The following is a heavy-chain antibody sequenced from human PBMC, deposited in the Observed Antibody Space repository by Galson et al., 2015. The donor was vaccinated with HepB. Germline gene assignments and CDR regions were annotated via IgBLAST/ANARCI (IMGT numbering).Heavy chain of an antibody. CDR3: ARDVCSSTTCYVDY. CDR2: IWYDATNK. J-gene: IGHJ4*02. CDR1: GFTFSSYG. V-gene: IGHV3-33*01. Sequence: SLRLSCAASGFTFSSYGMHWVRQAPGKGLEWVAVIWYDATNKYYGDSVKGRFTISRDNSKNTLYLQMNSLRAEDTAVYYCARDVCSSTTCYVDYWGQGTLVTVSS. D-gene: IGHD2-2*01.